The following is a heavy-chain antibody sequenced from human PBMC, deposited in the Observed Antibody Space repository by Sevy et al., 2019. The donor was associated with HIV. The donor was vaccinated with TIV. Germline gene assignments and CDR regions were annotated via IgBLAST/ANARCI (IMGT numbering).Heavy chain of an antibody. V-gene: IGHV3-49*04. J-gene: IGHJ4*02. D-gene: IGHD3-16*01. CDR3: TRGKGAQSIFDY. CDR2: LKHRAYGGTL. CDR1: GFIFGDYA. Sequence: GGSLRLSCTASGFIFGDYAMSWVRQAPGKGLEWVAFLKHRAYGGTLDYAAAVKGRFTISRDDSKSVAHLQMNDMKTDNPAIYYCTRGKGAQSIFDYWGQGALVTVSS.